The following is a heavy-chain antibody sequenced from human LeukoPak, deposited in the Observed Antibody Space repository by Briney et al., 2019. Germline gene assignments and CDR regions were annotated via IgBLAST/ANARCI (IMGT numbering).Heavy chain of an antibody. CDR1: GRSFSGHY. CDR2: IYYSGST. J-gene: IGHJ6*02. D-gene: IGHD3-10*01. V-gene: IGHV4-34*01. Sequence: SETLSLTCGVYGRSFSGHYWSWVRQPPGKGLEWIGSIYYSGSTYYNPSLKSRVTISVDTSKNHFSLKLSSVTAADTAVYYCARSYGSGSYSSYYGVDVWGQGTTVTVSS. CDR3: ARSYGSGSYSSYYGVDV.